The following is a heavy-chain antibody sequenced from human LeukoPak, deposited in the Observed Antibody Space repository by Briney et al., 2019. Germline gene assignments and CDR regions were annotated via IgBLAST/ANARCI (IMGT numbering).Heavy chain of an antibody. CDR1: GFTFSSYG. D-gene: IGHD3-10*01. CDR2: ISYDGSNK. V-gene: IGHV3-30*03. J-gene: IGHJ4*02. Sequence: PGGSLRLSCAASGFTFSSYGMHWVRQAPGKGLEWVAVISYDGSNKYYADSVKGRFTISRDNSKNTLYLQMNSLRAEDTAVYYCARDRGLKGLDYWGQGTLVTVSS. CDR3: ARDRGLKGLDY.